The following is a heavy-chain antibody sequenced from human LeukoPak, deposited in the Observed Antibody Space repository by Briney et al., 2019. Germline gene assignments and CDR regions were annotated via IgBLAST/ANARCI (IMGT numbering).Heavy chain of an antibody. CDR1: GFTFSSYS. V-gene: IGHV3-21*01. CDR2: ISSSSSYI. D-gene: IGHD5-12*01. J-gene: IGHJ6*03. CDR3: ARYLATSYYYYYYYMDV. Sequence: GGSLRLSCAASGFTFSSYSMNWVRQAPGKGLEWVSSISSSSSYIYYADSVKGRFTISRDNAKNSLYLQMNSLRAEGTAVYYCARYLATSYYYYYYYMDVWGKGTTVAVSS.